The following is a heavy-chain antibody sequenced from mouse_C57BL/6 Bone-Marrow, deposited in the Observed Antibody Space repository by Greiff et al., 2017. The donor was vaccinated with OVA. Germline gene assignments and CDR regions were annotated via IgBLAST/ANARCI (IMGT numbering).Heavy chain of an antibody. Sequence: EVKLEESGPGLVKPSQSLSLTCSVTGYSITSGYYWNWIRQFPGNKLEWMGYISYDGSNNYNPSLKNRISITRDTSKNQFFLKLNSVTTEDTATYYCARPLYYFLAYWGQGTLVTVSA. CDR1: GYSITSGYY. CDR3: ARPLYYFLAY. CDR2: ISYDGSN. V-gene: IGHV3-6*01. D-gene: IGHD1-1*01. J-gene: IGHJ3*01.